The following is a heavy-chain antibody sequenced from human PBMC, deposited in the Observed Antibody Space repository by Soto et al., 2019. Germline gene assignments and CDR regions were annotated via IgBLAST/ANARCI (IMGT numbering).Heavy chain of an antibody. CDR2: LKSDNGGA. V-gene: IGHV1-2*02. Sequence: AQAKVSCKASGYTFTGHYMHWVRQVTGKGPEDLGWLKSDNGGAYSEKKFQGRVTFTRDTSTTTAYMELSGLRSDDTAVYFCARDLCPLGSGSACPKFRLDFWGQGITVTVSS. D-gene: IGHD3-10*01. CDR3: ARDLCPLGSGSACPKFRLDF. J-gene: IGHJ6*02. CDR1: GYTFTGHY.